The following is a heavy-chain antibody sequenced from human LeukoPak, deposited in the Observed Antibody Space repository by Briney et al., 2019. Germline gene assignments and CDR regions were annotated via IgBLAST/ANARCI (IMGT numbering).Heavy chain of an antibody. CDR2: INVGSGNT. V-gene: IGHV1-3*01. Sequence: GASVKVSCKASGYTFTDYPMHWVRQAPGQRLEWMGWINVGSGNTKYSQEFQGRVAITRDTSISTAYMELSRLRSDDTAVYYCARALGIVVVPAAMGYWGQGTPVTVSS. D-gene: IGHD2-2*01. CDR3: ARALGIVVVPAAMGY. CDR1: GYTFTDYP. J-gene: IGHJ4*02.